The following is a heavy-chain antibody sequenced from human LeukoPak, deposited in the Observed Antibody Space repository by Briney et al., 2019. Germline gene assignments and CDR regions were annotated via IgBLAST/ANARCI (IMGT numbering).Heavy chain of an antibody. D-gene: IGHD3-9*01. J-gene: IGHJ5*02. V-gene: IGHV3-21*01. CDR1: EFTFSSYR. Sequence: PGGSLSLSCAAAEFTFSSYRLNWVRQAAGKGLEWVSFSTSSSSYIYYADSVKGRFTISRDNAKNTLYLQMNSLRAEDTAVYYCARRNYDILTGYYPNWFDPWGQGTLVTVSS. CDR2: STSSSSYI. CDR3: ARRNYDILTGYYPNWFDP.